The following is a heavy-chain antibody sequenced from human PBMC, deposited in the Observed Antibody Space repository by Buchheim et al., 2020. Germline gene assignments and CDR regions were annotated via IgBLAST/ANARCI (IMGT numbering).Heavy chain of an antibody. D-gene: IGHD6-6*01. V-gene: IGHV3-7*01. CDR1: GFTFSSYW. J-gene: IGHJ6*03. Sequence: EAQLVESGGGLVQPGGSLRLSCAASGFTFSSYWMSWVRQAPGKGLEWVANIKQDGSEKYYVDSVKGRFTISRDNAKNSLYLQMNSLRAEDTAVYYCARDLYRQYSSSSDPYYYFYYYMDVWGKGTT. CDR3: ARDLYRQYSSSSDPYYYFYYYMDV. CDR2: IKQDGSEK.